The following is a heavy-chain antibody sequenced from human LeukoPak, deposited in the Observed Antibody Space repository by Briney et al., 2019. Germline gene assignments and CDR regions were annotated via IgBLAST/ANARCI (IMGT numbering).Heavy chain of an antibody. CDR2: IYHSGST. Sequence: KPSETLSLTCAVSGYSISSGYYWGWIRQPPGKGLEWIGSIYHSGSTYYNPSLKSRVTISVDTSKNQFSLKLSSVTAADTAVYYCARYGRSNFDYWGQGTLFTVSS. D-gene: IGHD4-17*01. CDR1: GYSISSGYY. J-gene: IGHJ4*02. CDR3: ARYGRSNFDY. V-gene: IGHV4-38-2*01.